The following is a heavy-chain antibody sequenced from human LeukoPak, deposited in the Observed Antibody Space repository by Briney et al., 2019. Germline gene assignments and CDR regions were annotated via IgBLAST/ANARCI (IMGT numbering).Heavy chain of an antibody. J-gene: IGHJ5*02. Sequence: SGGSLRLSCAASGFTFSSYAMSWVRQAPGKGLEWVSAISGSGGSTYYADSVKGRFTISRDNSKNTLYLQMNSLRAEDTALYYCTTLIGSPEDYSDTWGQGVLVTVSS. V-gene: IGHV3-23*01. CDR1: GFTFSSYA. CDR2: ISGSGGST. CDR3: TTLIGSPEDYSDT. D-gene: IGHD3-10*01.